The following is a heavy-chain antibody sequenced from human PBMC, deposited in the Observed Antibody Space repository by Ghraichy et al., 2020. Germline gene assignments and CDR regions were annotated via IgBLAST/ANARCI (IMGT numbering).Heavy chain of an antibody. V-gene: IGHV4-34*01. CDR2: INHSGST. Sequence: SETLSLTCAVYGGSFSGYYWSWIRQPPGKGLEWIGEINHSGSTNYNPSLKSRVTISVDTSKNQFSLKLSSVTAADTAVYYCARSRRDGYKKPEFDYWGQGTLVTVSS. D-gene: IGHD5-24*01. J-gene: IGHJ4*02. CDR1: GGSFSGYY. CDR3: ARSRRDGYKKPEFDY.